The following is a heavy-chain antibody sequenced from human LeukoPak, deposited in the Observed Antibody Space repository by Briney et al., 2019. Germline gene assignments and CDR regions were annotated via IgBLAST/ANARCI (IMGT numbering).Heavy chain of an antibody. Sequence: SETLSLICAVYGDSFSGYYYYWTRIRQPPGKGLEWIREIKHIGGTNYNASLRSRVTISANTSKNQFSLRLTSVSAADTAVYYCARLAIRGSNYGFDYWGQGTLVTVSS. V-gene: IGHV4-34*01. J-gene: IGHJ4*02. CDR1: GDSFSGYY. CDR3: ARLAIRGSNYGFDY. D-gene: IGHD5-18*01. CDR2: IKHIGGT.